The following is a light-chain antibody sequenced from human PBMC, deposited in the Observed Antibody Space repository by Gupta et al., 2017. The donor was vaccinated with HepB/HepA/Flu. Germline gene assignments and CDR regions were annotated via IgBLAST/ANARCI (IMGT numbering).Light chain of an antibody. CDR2: GAS. CDR3: QQDDSSSWT. CDR1: PTVSSSY. J-gene: IGKJ1*01. V-gene: IGKV3-20*01. Sequence: EIVLTQSPGTLSLSPGERATLPCRASPTVSSSYLAWYQQKPGQAPRLLIYGASSRATGIPDRFSGSGSGTDFTLTISRLEPEDFAVYYCQQDDSSSWTFGQGTKVEIK.